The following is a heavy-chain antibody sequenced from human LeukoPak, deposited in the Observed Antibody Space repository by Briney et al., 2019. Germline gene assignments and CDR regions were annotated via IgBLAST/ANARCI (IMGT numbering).Heavy chain of an antibody. J-gene: IGHJ3*01. CDR1: GGSIIGHY. CDR3: AREQYLAYDVFGF. Sequence: PSETLSLTCTVSGGSIIGHYWSWIRQSPGRELEWIGYVHSSGTTSFNPSLKSRATMLVDTSKNQFSLRLTSMTAADTALYFCAREQYLAYDVFGFWGRGTMVTVSS. D-gene: IGHD2/OR15-2a*01. CDR2: VHSSGTT. V-gene: IGHV4-59*11.